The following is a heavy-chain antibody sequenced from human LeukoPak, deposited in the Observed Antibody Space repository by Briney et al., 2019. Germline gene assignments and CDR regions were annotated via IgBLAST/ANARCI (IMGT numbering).Heavy chain of an antibody. CDR2: IYTSGST. V-gene: IGHV4-4*07. CDR1: GGSISSYY. Sequence: SETLSLTCTVSGGSISSYYWSWIRQPAGKGLEWIGRIYTSGSTNYNPSLKSRVTMSVDTSKNQFSLKLSSVTAADTAVYYCARDGGYSGYDFMDYWGQGTLVTVSS. J-gene: IGHJ4*02. CDR3: ARDGGYSGYDFMDY. D-gene: IGHD5-12*01.